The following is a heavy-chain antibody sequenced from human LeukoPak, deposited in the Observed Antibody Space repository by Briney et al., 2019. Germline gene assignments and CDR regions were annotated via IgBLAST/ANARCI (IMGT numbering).Heavy chain of an antibody. Sequence: GGTLRLSCAASGFTFSDYYMSWIRQAPGKGLEWVSYISSSSSYTNCADSVKGRFTISRDNAKNSLYLQMNSLRAEDTAVYYCARARERKHYDYWGQGTLVTVSS. CDR3: ARARERKHYDY. J-gene: IGHJ4*02. V-gene: IGHV3-11*05. CDR1: GFTFSDYY. CDR2: ISSSSSYT. D-gene: IGHD1-26*01.